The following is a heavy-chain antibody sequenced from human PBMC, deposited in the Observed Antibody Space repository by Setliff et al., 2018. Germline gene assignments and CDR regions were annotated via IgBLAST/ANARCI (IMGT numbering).Heavy chain of an antibody. J-gene: IGHJ4*02. Sequence: RAGGSLRLSCAASGFTFDDHGMSWVRQAPGKGLEWVSGINWNGGSIGYTDSVKGRFTVSRDNARNSLYLQMNSLRAEDTALYYCARARGISTTGTFDYWGQGIQVTVSS. CDR3: ARARGISTTGTFDY. CDR2: INWNGGSI. V-gene: IGHV3-20*04. CDR1: GFTFDDHG. D-gene: IGHD6-13*01.